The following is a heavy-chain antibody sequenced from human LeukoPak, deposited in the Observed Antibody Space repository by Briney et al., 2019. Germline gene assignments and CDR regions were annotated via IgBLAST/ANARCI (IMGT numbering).Heavy chain of an antibody. CDR3: ARGRRNYYGSGSYGQYNWFDP. D-gene: IGHD3-10*01. V-gene: IGHV4-34*01. CDR1: GDSFTSVTDY. J-gene: IGHJ5*02. CDR2: INHSGST. Sequence: SETLSLTCTVSGDSFTSVTDYWSWIRQPPGKGLEWIGEINHSGSTNYNPSLKSRVTISVDTSKNQFSLKLSSVTAADTAVYYCARGRRNYYGSGSYGQYNWFDPWGQGTLVTVSS.